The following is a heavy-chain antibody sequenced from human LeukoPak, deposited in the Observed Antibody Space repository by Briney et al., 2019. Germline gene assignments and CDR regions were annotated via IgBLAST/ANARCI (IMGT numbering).Heavy chain of an antibody. V-gene: IGHV1-69*13. J-gene: IGHJ4*02. D-gene: IGHD2-8*01. Sequence: SVKVSCKASGGTFSRYAISWVRQAPGQGLEWMGGIIPIFGTANYAQKFQGRVTITADESTSTAYMELSSLRSEDTAVYYCAREEYCTNGVCFPDYWGQGTLVTASS. CDR3: AREEYCTNGVCFPDY. CDR1: GGTFSRYA. CDR2: IIPIFGTA.